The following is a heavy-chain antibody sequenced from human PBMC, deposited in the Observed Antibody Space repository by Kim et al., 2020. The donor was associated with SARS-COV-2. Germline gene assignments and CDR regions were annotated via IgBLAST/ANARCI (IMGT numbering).Heavy chain of an antibody. V-gene: IGHV3-30*02. D-gene: IGHD2-21*01. Sequence: NEYYADSVKGRFTISRDNSKNTLYLQMNSLRAEDTAVYYCAKAYSYCFDYWGQGTLVTVSS. CDR2: NE. J-gene: IGHJ4*02. CDR3: AKAYSYCFDY.